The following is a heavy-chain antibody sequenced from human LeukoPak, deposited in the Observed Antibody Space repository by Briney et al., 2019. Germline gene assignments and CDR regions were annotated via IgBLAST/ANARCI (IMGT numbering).Heavy chain of an antibody. Sequence: GGSLRLSCAASGFTFSSYAMSWVRQAPGKGLEWVSAISGSGGSTYYADSVKGRFTISRDNSKNTLYLQMNSLRAEDTAVYYCAISYGDYLSGFGYWGQGTLVTVSS. CDR1: GFTFSSYA. CDR3: AISYGDYLSGFGY. V-gene: IGHV3-23*01. J-gene: IGHJ4*02. D-gene: IGHD4-17*01. CDR2: ISGSGGST.